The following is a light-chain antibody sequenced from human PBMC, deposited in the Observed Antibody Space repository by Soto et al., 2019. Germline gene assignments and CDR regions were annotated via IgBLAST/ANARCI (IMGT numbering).Light chain of an antibody. CDR2: DAS. V-gene: IGKV1-5*01. CDR1: QSISSW. Sequence: DIQMTQSPSTLSACVGDRVTITCRASQSISSWLAWYQQKPGKAPKLLIYDASSLKSGVPARFSGSGSGTEFTLTISSLQPDDFATYYCQQYNTYSTFGQGTKVDIK. J-gene: IGKJ1*01. CDR3: QQYNTYST.